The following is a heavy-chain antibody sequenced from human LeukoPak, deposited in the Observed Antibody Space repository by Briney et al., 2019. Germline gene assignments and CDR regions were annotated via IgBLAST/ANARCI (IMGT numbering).Heavy chain of an antibody. CDR3: ARSPRGRFAFDI. D-gene: IGHD3-16*01. CDR2: IIPILGIA. Sequence: ASVKVSCKASGGTFSSYAISWVRQAPGQGLEWMGRIIPILGIANYAQKFQGRVTITADKSTSTAYMELSSLRSEDTTVYYCARSPRGRFAFDIWGQGTMVTVSS. CDR1: GGTFSSYA. V-gene: IGHV1-69*04. J-gene: IGHJ3*02.